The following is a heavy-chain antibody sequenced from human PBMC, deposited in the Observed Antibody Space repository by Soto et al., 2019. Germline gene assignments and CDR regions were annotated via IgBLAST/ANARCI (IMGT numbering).Heavy chain of an antibody. CDR3: ARGSCTNGVCYTENIDFDY. J-gene: IGHJ4*02. CDR2: TYYRSKWYN. CDR1: GDSVSSNSAA. Sequence: PSQTLSLTCAISGDSVSSNSAAWNWIRHSPSRGLEWLGRTYYRSKWYNDYAVSVKSRITINPDTSKNQFSLQLNSVTPEDTAVYYCARGSCTNGVCYTENIDFDYWGQGTLVTVSS. D-gene: IGHD2-8*01. V-gene: IGHV6-1*01.